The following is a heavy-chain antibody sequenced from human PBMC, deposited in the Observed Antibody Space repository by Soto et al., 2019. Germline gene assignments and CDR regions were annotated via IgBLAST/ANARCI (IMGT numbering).Heavy chain of an antibody. V-gene: IGHV3-15*07. CDR2: IKSKTDGGTK. Sequence: GGSLRLSCAASGFTFSNAWMNWVRQAPGKGLEWVGRIKSKTDGGTKAYAETVKGRFTISRDDSKNTLYLQMNSLKTEETAVYYCTTERARYDSRYGMDVWGQGTTVTVSS. CDR3: TTERARYDSRYGMDV. CDR1: GFTFSNAW. D-gene: IGHD3-3*01. J-gene: IGHJ6*02.